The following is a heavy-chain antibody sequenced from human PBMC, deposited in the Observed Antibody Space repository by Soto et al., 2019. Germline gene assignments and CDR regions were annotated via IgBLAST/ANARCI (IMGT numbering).Heavy chain of an antibody. CDR1: GGSISSHNW. Sequence: QVQLQESGPGLMMPSGTLSLTCAVSGGSISSHNWWSWVRQPPGKGLEWIGEIFHSGSTNYNPSLKSRVTXXVXKXXHQRSLQLRSVRAADTAVYYCAKDPSGWNRQGFDPWGQGTLVTVSS. CDR3: AKDPSGWNRQGFDP. J-gene: IGHJ5*02. CDR2: IFHSGST. V-gene: IGHV4-4*02. D-gene: IGHD6-19*01.